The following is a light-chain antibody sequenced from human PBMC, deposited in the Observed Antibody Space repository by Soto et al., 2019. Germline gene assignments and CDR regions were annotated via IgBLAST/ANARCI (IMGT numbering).Light chain of an antibody. CDR3: QQRSDWLT. CDR2: DAS. CDR1: QSVSSY. J-gene: IGKJ4*01. V-gene: IGKV3-11*01. Sequence: EIVLTQSPATLSLSPGERATLSCRASQSVSSYLAWYQQKPGQAPRLLIYDASERATGVPARFSGSGSGTDFTLTISSLEPEDFAVYYCQQRSDWLTFGGGNKVDIK.